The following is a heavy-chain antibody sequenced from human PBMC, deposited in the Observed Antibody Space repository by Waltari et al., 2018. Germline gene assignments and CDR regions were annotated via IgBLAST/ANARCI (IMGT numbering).Heavy chain of an antibody. CDR3: AGGEVVADVWT. D-gene: IGHD2-15*01. CDR1: GFTFSRYI. CDR2: ISYDGSSK. V-gene: IGHV3-30*01. J-gene: IGHJ5*02. Sequence: QVQLVDSGGGVVQPGRSVRLSCATSGFTFSRYIVHWVRQAPGKGLEWVAIISYDGSSKYYADSVQGRFTISRDASKKTLYLQMNSLRPDDTALYFCAGGEVVADVWTWGQGTLVTVSS.